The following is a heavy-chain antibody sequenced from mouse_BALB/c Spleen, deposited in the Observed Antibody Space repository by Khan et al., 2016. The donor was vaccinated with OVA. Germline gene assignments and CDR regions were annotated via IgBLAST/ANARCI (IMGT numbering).Heavy chain of an antibody. CDR1: GYTFTSYV. J-gene: IGHJ2*01. V-gene: IGHV1S136*01. CDR2: IYPFNDDT. CDR3: AKKNYRYDVSFAY. Sequence: VQLQQSGPELVKPGASVKMSCEASGYTFTSYVIHWVKQKPGQGLEWIGYIYPFNDDTKYKEKFKGKATLTSDTSSSTAYMEIRSLTSEDSAVYYCAKKNYRYDVSFAYWGHGTPLTVSS. D-gene: IGHD2-14*01.